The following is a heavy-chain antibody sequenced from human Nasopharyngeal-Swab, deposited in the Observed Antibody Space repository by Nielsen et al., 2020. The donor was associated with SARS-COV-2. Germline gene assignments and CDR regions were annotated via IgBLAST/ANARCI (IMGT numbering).Heavy chain of an antibody. D-gene: IGHD3-16*01. V-gene: IGHV3-23*01. CDR2: ISVSGGNT. CDR1: GFTFSAYA. Sequence: GESLKISCAVSGFTFSAYALSWVRQAPGKGLEWVSGISVSGGNTYYADSVAGRFTIPRDNSNSRLFLQINSLRAEDTAVYYCARASWGLSVFDRWGQGTLVTVSS. J-gene: IGHJ4*02. CDR3: ARASWGLSVFDR.